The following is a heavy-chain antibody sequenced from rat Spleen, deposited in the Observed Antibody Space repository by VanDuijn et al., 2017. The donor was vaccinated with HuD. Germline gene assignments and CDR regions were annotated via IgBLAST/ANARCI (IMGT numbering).Heavy chain of an antibody. Sequence: EVQLVESDGGLVQPGRSLKLSCAASGFTFSDYYMAWVRQAPKKGLEWVATIIYDGTRAHYRDSVKGRFGISRDNAQNTLYLQMNSLRSEDTATYYCTRDYGGYWYFDFWGPGTMVTVSS. J-gene: IGHJ1*01. D-gene: IGHD1-11*01. V-gene: IGHV5-7*01. CDR1: GFTFSDYY. CDR3: TRDYGGYWYFDF. CDR2: IIYDGTRA.